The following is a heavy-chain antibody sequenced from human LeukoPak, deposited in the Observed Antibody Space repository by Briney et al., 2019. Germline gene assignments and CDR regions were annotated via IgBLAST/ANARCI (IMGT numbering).Heavy chain of an antibody. V-gene: IGHV3-21*01. CDR2: ISSSSSYI. J-gene: IGHJ6*02. CDR3: AREGNSHCSSTSCYYYYYYGMDV. Sequence: KTGGSLRLSCAASGFTFSSYSMNWVRQAPGKGLEWVSSISSSSSYIYYADSVKGRFTISRDNAKNSLYLQMNSLRAEDTAVYYCAREGNSHCSSTSCYYYYYYGMDVWGQGTTVTVSS. D-gene: IGHD2-2*01. CDR1: GFTFSSYS.